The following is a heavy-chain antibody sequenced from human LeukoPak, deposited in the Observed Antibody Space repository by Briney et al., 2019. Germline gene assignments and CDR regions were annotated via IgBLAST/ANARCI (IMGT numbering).Heavy chain of an antibody. J-gene: IGHJ4*02. CDR2: IWYDGSNK. D-gene: IGHD2-15*01. Sequence: SGGSLRLSCAASGFTFSSYGMHWVRQAPGKGLEWVAVIWYDGSNKYYADSVKGRFTISRDNSKNTLYPQKNSLRAEDTAVYYCARDDSIVFDFWGQGTLVTVSS. CDR1: GFTFSSYG. CDR3: ARDDSIVFDF. V-gene: IGHV3-33*08.